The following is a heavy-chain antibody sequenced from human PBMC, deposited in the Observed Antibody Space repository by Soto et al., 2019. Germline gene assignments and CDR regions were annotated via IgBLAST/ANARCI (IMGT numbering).Heavy chain of an antibody. CDR1: GFTFSSYG. J-gene: IGHJ4*02. D-gene: IGHD3-22*01. V-gene: IGHV3-33*01. CDR3: ARDQECSGYYEFDY. CDR2: ILYDGSNK. Sequence: QVQLVESGGGVVQPGRSLRLSCAASGFTFSSYGMHWVRQAPGKGLEWVAVILYDGSNKYYADSVKGRFTISRDNSKNTLYLQMNSMRAEDTVVYYCARDQECSGYYEFDYWGQGTLVTVSS.